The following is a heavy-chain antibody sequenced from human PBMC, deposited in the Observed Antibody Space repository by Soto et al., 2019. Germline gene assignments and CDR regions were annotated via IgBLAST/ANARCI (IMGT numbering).Heavy chain of an antibody. CDR1: GFSLSTSGVG. CDR3: AHLSSPWDYYYYYGMDV. CDR2: IYWNDDK. V-gene: IGHV2-5*01. Sequence: QITLKESGPTLVKPTQTLTLTCTFSGFSLSTSGVGVGWIRQHPGKALEWLALIYWNDDKRYSPSLKSRLTITKDTSKNQVVLTMTNMDPVDTATYYCAHLSSPWDYYYYYGMDVWGQGTTVTVSS. D-gene: IGHD6-13*01. J-gene: IGHJ6*02.